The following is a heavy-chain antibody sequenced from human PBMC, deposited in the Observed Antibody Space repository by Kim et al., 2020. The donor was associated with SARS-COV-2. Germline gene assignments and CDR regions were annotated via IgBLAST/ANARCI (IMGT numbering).Heavy chain of an antibody. J-gene: IGHJ6*03. CDR3: ARIFSSYYYLDV. Sequence: YYRPSLKSRVTLSAETSRNQISLKLSSVTAADTAVYFCARIFSSYYYLDVWGKGTSVTVSS. V-gene: IGHV4-39*01.